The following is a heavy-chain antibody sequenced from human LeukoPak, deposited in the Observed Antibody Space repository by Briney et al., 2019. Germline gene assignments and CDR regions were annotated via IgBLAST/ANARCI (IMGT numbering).Heavy chain of an antibody. D-gene: IGHD3-22*01. CDR1: GYTFTGYY. V-gene: IGHV1-2*02. CDR3: AREATYYYDSSVYYGGSYFTY. CDR2: INPNSGGT. Sequence: ASVNLSYKASGYTFTGYYMHWVRQAPGQGLEWMGWINPNSGGTNYAQKFQGRVTMTRDTSISTAYMELSRLRSDDTAVYYCAREATYYYDSSVYYGGSYFTYSGQGTLVTVSS. J-gene: IGHJ4*02.